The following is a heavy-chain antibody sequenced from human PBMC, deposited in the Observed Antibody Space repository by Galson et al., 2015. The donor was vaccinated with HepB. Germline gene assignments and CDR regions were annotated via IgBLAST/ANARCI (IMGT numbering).Heavy chain of an antibody. V-gene: IGHV4-39*01. CDR2: IDYGGST. CDR1: GGSISSSSYF. Sequence: KPSQTLSLTCTASGGSISSSSYFWVWIRQPPGKGLEWIGNIDYGGSTNYNPSLKSRVTISTDTSKNQFSLKLSSVTAADTAMYYCARHRKGLNWFDLWGQGTVVAVSS. CDR3: ARHRKGLNWFDL. J-gene: IGHJ5*02. D-gene: IGHD2-15*01.